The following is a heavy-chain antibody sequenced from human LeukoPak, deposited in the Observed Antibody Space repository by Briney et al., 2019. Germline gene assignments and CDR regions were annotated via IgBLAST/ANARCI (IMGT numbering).Heavy chain of an antibody. J-gene: IGHJ2*01. Sequence: SVKVSCKASGGTFSSYTISWVRQAPGQGLEWMGRIIPILGIANYAQKFQGRVTITADKSTSTAYVELSSQRSEDTAVYYCARTRDYGNWYFDLWGRGTLVTVSS. D-gene: IGHD4-17*01. CDR2: IIPILGIA. CDR3: ARTRDYGNWYFDL. CDR1: GGTFSSYT. V-gene: IGHV1-69*02.